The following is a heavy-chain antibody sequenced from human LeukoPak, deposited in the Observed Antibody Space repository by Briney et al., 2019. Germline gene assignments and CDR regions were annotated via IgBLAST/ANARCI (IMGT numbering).Heavy chain of an antibody. CDR1: GGSISSYY. Sequence: SETLSLTCTVSGGSISSYYWSWIRQPAGKGLEWIGRIYTSGSTNYNPSLKSRVTMSVDTSKNQFSLKLSSVTAADTAVYYCARDYYDSSGYYPFDYWGQGTLVTVSS. J-gene: IGHJ4*02. CDR3: ARDYYDSSGYYPFDY. CDR2: IYTSGST. D-gene: IGHD3-22*01. V-gene: IGHV4-4*07.